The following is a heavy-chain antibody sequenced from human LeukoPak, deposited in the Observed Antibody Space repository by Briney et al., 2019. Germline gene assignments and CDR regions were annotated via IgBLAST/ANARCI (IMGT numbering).Heavy chain of an antibody. J-gene: IGHJ3*02. CDR2: ISAYNGNT. CDR1: GYXFTSYG. D-gene: IGHD6-13*01. Sequence: GASVKVSCKASGYXFTSYGISWVRQAPGQGLEWKGWISAYNGNTNYAQKLQGRVTMTTDTSTSTAYMELRSLRSDDTAVYYCARDLVKLQLPGAFDIWGQGTMVTVSS. V-gene: IGHV1-18*01. CDR3: ARDLVKLQLPGAFDI.